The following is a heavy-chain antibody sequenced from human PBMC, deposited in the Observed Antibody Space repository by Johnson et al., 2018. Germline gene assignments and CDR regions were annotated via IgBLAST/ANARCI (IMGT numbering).Heavy chain of an antibody. Sequence: QVQLQESGPGLVKPSETLSLTCTVSGGSISSYYWSWIRQPPGKGLEWIGYIYYSGSTNYNPSLKSRVTISVDTSKNQFSLKLSSVTAADTAVYYCARARPPGYCSGGSCYPYYYYYYGMDVWGQGTTVTVSS. CDR1: GGSISSYY. CDR3: ARARPPGYCSGGSCYPYYYYYYGMDV. D-gene: IGHD2-15*01. CDR2: IYYSGST. V-gene: IGHV4-59*01. J-gene: IGHJ6*02.